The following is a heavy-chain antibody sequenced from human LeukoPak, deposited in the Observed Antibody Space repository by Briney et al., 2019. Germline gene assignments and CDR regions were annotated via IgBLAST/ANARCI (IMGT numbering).Heavy chain of an antibody. V-gene: IGHV3-23*01. D-gene: IGHD3-22*01. J-gene: IGHJ4*02. CDR2: ISGSGGSA. CDR1: GFTFSNYA. Sequence: PGGSLRLSCATSGFTFSNYAMSCVRQAPGTGLEGVTSISGSGGSAYYADSVKGRFTISRDNPKNTLYLQMNSPRAEDTAVYFCAKRGVVIRVILVGFHKEAYYFDSWGQGALVTVSS. CDR3: AKRGVVIRVILVGFHKEAYYFDS.